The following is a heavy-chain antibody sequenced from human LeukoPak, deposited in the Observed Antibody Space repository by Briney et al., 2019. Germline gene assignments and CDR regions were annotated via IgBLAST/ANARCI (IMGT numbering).Heavy chain of an antibody. J-gene: IGHJ6*02. CDR1: GFTFSSYS. CDR3: ARDVVVTAIPYYYYGMDV. V-gene: IGHV3-21*01. Sequence: GGSLGLSCAASGFTFSSYSMNWVRQAPGKGLEWVSSISSSSSYIYYADSVKGRFTISRDNAKNSLYLQMNSLRAEDTAVYYCARDVVVTAIPYYYYGMDVWGQGTTVTVSS. CDR2: ISSSSSYI. D-gene: IGHD2-21*02.